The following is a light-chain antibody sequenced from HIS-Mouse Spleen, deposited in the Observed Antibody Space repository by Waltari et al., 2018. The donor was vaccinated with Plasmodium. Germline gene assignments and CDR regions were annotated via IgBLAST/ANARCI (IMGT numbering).Light chain of an antibody. CDR3: QQYNNWPPYT. V-gene: IGKV3-15*01. Sequence: EIVMTQSPATLSVSPGARANISCRASQSVSSNLAWYQQKPGQAPRLLIYGASTRATGIPARFSGSGSGTEFTLTISSMQSEDFAVYYCQQYNNWPPYTFGQGTKLEIK. CDR2: GAS. J-gene: IGKJ2*01. CDR1: QSVSSN.